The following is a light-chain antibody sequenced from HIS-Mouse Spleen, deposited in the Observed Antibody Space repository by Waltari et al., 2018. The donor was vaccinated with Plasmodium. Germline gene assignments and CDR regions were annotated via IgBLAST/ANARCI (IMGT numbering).Light chain of an antibody. V-gene: IGLV1-44*01. CDR2: SNK. CDR1: SPNIRSNT. J-gene: IGLJ2*01. CDR3: AAWDDSLNGPV. Sequence: QSVLTQQPSASGTPGQRVTISCSGSSPNIRSNTVNWYQQLPGTAPKLLIYSNKQRPSGVPDRFSGSKSGTSASLAISGLQSEDEADYYCAAWDDSLNGPVFGGGTKLTVL.